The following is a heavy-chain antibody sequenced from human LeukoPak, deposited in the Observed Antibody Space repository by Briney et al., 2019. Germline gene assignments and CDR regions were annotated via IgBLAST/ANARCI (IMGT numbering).Heavy chain of an antibody. V-gene: IGHV4-39*01. D-gene: IGHD2-15*01. CDR2: IYYSGST. J-gene: IGHJ6*03. CDR1: GGSISSSSYY. Sequence: SETLSLTCTVSGGSISSSSYYWGWIRQPPGTGLEWIGSIYYSGSTYYNPSLQSRVTISVDTSKNQFSLKLNSVTAADTAVYYCASFYCSGGSCYQYFSYYYMDVWGKGTTVTISS. CDR3: ASFYCSGGSCYQYFSYYYMDV.